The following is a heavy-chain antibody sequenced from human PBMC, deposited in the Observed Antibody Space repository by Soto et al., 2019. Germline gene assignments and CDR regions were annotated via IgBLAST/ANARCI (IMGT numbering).Heavy chain of an antibody. CDR1: GFTFHDYA. Sequence: QTGGSLRLSCAASGFTFHDYAMHWVRQGQGKGLEWVSGITWNSGSIDYADSVKGRFTISRDNAKNSLYLQMNSLRPEDTALYYCAKDIREYSSGWTYFDYWGHGTLVTVSS. J-gene: IGHJ4*01. CDR3: AKDIREYSSGWTYFDY. CDR2: ITWNSGSI. D-gene: IGHD6-19*01. V-gene: IGHV3-9*01.